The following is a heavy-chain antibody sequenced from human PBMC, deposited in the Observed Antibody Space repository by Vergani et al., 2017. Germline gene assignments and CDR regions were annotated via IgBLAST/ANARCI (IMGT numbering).Heavy chain of an antibody. J-gene: IGHJ6*03. Sequence: QVQLQESGPGLLKPSETLSLTCAVYGGSFSGYYWSWIRQPPGKGLEWIGEINHSGSTNYNPSLKSRVTISVDTSKNQFSLKLSSVTAADTAVYYCARLNPTVRIYYYYYMDVWGKGTTVTVSS. CDR2: INHSGST. CDR1: GGSFSGYY. V-gene: IGHV4-34*01. CDR3: ARLNPTVRIYYYYYMDV. D-gene: IGHD2/OR15-2a*01.